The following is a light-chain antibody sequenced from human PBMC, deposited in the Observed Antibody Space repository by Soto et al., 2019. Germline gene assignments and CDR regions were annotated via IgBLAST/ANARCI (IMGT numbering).Light chain of an antibody. V-gene: IGLV2-14*03. CDR1: SSDVGGSNF. Sequence: QSVLTQPASVSDSPGQSITISCTGTSSDVGGSNFVSWYQQHPGKPPKLIIYDVANRPSGVSNRFSGSKSGSTASLIISRLKTGDESDYSCVSYPSTTTYVFGTGPKVPVL. J-gene: IGLJ1*01. CDR3: VSYPSTTTYV. CDR2: DVA.